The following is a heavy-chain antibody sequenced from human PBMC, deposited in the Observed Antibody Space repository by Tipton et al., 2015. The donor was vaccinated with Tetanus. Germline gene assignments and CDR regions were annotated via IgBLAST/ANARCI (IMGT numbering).Heavy chain of an antibody. CDR1: GFSFSDYT. V-gene: IGHV3-21*04. CDR2: ITKSSRLI. Sequence: SLRLSCVVSGFSFSDYTINWVRQSPGKGLEWVSGITKSSRLIYYADSVKGRFTIPRDNSNQSVYLEMNSLRADDTALYCCARDEGYTTGYGHRAQGPLGTVAS. CDR3: ARDEGYTTGYGH. J-gene: IGHJ4*02. D-gene: IGHD5-18*01.